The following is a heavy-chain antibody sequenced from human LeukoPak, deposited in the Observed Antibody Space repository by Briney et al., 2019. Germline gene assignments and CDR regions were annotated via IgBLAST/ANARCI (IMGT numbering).Heavy chain of an antibody. J-gene: IGHJ4*02. Sequence: GGSLRLSCAASGFTFSSYAMSWVRQAPGKGLEWVSAISGSGGSTYYADSVKGRFTISRDNSKNTLYLQMNSLRAEDTAVYFCARGTYCTAGGCYSTFDSWGQGTLVTVSS. CDR3: ARGTYCTAGGCYSTFDS. CDR1: GFTFSSYA. CDR2: ISGSGGST. V-gene: IGHV3-23*01. D-gene: IGHD2-8*02.